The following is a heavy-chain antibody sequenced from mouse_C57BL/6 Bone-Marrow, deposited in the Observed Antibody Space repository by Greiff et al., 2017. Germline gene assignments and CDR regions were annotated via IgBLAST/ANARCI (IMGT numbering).Heavy chain of an antibody. CDR3: EWGEYDYWYFDV. CDR1: GYTFTSYW. J-gene: IGHJ1*03. V-gene: IGHV1-55*01. Sequence: QVQLKQSGAELVKPGASVKLSCKASGYTFTSYWITWVKQRPGRGLEWIGDIYPGSGSTNYNEKFKSKATLTVDPSSSTAYLQLSSLTSEDSAVYYCEWGEYDYWYFDVWGTGTTVTVSS. D-gene: IGHD2-14*01. CDR2: IYPGSGST.